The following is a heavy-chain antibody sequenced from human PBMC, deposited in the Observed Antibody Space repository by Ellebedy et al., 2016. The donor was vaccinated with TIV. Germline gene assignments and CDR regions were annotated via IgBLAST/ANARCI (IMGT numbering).Heavy chain of an antibody. V-gene: IGHV1-46*01. D-gene: IGHD3-22*01. CDR2: INPSGGGP. Sequence: ASVKVSCKASGYTFTSYFMYWVRQAPGQGLAWIGIINPSGGGPHYAQKFQGRVTMTRDTSTRTVYMELSSLRSEDTAVYYFARGDKYHYESNGSYYTYWGQGTLVTVSS. CDR1: GYTFTSYF. CDR3: ARGDKYHYESNGSYYTY. J-gene: IGHJ4*02.